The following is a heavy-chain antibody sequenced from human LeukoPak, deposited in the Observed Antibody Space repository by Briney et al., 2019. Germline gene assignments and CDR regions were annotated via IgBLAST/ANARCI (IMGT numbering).Heavy chain of an antibody. J-gene: IGHJ4*02. Sequence: GASVKVSCKASGYTFTGYYMHWVRQAPGQGPEWMGGINPNSGATNYAQKFQGWVTMTRDTSISTAYMDLSMRSDDTAVYYCARWPSGYNYGLFDYWGQGTLVTVSS. CDR1: GYTFTGYY. V-gene: IGHV1-2*04. CDR2: INPNSGAT. CDR3: ARWPSGYNYGLFDY. D-gene: IGHD5-18*01.